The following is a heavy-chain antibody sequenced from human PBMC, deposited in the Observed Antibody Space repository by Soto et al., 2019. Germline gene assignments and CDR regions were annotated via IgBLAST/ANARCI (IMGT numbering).Heavy chain of an antibody. Sequence: SETLSLTCTVSGGSISSYYWSWIRQPPGKGLEWIGYIYYSGSTNYNPSLKSRVTISVDTSKTQFSLKLSSVTAADTAVYYWARHPSTGEREYGRYDPSYSDDGRQGSPVTVYS. CDR1: GGSISSYY. J-gene: IGHJ4*02. CDR2: IYYSGST. D-gene: IGHD3-16*02. CDR3: ARHPSTGEREYGRYDPSYSDD. V-gene: IGHV4-59*08.